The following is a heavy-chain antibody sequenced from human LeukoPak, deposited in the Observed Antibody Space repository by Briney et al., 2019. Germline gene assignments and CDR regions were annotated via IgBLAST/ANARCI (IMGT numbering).Heavy chain of an antibody. J-gene: IGHJ5*02. V-gene: IGHV4-39*01. Sequence: ASETLSLTCTVSGGSISSSSYYWGWIRQPPGKGLEWIGSIYYSGSTYYNPSLKSRVTISVDTSKNQFSLKLSSVTAADTAVYYCARHRSHYIHVGWFDPWGQGTLVTVSS. CDR1: GGSISSSSYY. CDR3: ARHRSHYIHVGWFDP. D-gene: IGHD2-15*01. CDR2: IYYSGST.